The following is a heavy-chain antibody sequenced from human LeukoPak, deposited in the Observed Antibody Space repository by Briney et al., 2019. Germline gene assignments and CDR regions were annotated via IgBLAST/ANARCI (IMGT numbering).Heavy chain of an antibody. CDR3: ARKPPNLGYCSGGSCPPHMDV. Sequence: SETLSLTCTVSGGSISSGGYYWSWIRQHPGKGLEWIGYIYYSGSTYYSPSLKSRVTISVDTSKNQFSLKLSSVTAADTAVYYCARKPPNLGYCSGGSCPPHMDVWGKGTTVTVSS. CDR1: GGSISSGGYY. D-gene: IGHD2-15*01. J-gene: IGHJ6*03. CDR2: IYYSGST. V-gene: IGHV4-31*03.